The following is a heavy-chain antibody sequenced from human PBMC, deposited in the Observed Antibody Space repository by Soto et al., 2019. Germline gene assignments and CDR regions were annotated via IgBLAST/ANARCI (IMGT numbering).Heavy chain of an antibody. J-gene: IGHJ4*02. CDR3: AKWYYYDSRPRKYFDY. CDR2: VRGSGGTT. D-gene: IGHD3-22*01. CDR1: GFTFTSYA. Sequence: EVQLLESGGGLVQPGGSVRLSCAASGFTFTSYAMSWVRQAPGKGLEWTSAVRGSGGTTYYADSVKGRFTISRDNSKNAVYLQMNSLRVEDTAVYYCAKWYYYDSRPRKYFDYWGQGTLVIVSS. V-gene: IGHV3-23*01.